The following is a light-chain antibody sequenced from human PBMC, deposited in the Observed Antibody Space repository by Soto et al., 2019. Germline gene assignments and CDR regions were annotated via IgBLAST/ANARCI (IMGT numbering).Light chain of an antibody. Sequence: QSVLTQPASVSGSSGQSITISCTGTSSDVGGYNYVSWYQQHPGKAPKLMIYEVSNRPLGVSNRFSGSKSGNTASLTISGLQAEDEADYFCSSYTSSSTSYVFGTGTKVTV. J-gene: IGLJ1*01. CDR1: SSDVGGYNY. CDR2: EVS. V-gene: IGLV2-14*01. CDR3: SSYTSSSTSYV.